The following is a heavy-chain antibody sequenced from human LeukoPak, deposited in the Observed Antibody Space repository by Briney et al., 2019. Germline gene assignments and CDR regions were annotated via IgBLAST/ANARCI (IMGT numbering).Heavy chain of an antibody. D-gene: IGHD3-16*01. CDR3: ARDSDYGHDAFDI. J-gene: IGHJ3*02. CDR1: GFTFSSYS. V-gene: IGHV3-21*01. CDR2: ISSSSSYI. Sequence: TGGSLRLSCAASGFTFSSYSMNWVRQAPGKGLEWVSPISSSSSYIYYADSVKGRFTISRDNAKNSLYLQMNSLRAEDTAVYYCARDSDYGHDAFDIWGQGTMVTVSS.